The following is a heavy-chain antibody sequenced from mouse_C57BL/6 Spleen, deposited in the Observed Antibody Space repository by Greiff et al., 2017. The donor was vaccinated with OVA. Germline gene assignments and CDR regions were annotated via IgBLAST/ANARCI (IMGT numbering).Heavy chain of an antibody. CDR3: ARGSSPAWFAY. V-gene: IGHV5-16*01. CDR1: GFTFSDYY. Sequence: EVKVVESEGGLVQPGSSMKLSCTASGFTFSDYYMAWVRQVPEKGLEWVANINYDGSSTYYLDSLKSRFIISRDNAKNILYLQMSSLKSEDTATYYCARGSSPAWFAYWGQGTLVTVSA. J-gene: IGHJ3*01. CDR2: INYDGSST. D-gene: IGHD1-1*01.